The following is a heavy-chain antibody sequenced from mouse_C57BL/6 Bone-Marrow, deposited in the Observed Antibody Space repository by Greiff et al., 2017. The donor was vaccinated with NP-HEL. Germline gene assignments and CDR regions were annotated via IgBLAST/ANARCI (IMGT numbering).Heavy chain of an antibody. CDR3: TRHEDGYYVDAMDY. J-gene: IGHJ4*01. V-gene: IGHV5-12*01. D-gene: IGHD2-3*01. CDR1: GFTFSDYY. CDR2: ISNGGGST. Sequence: EVQVVESGGGLVQPGGSLKLSCAASGFTFSDYYMYWVRQTPEKRLEWVAYISNGGGSTNYPDTVKGRFTISRDNAKHTLYLQMSRLKSDDTAMYYCTRHEDGYYVDAMDYWGQGTSVTVSS.